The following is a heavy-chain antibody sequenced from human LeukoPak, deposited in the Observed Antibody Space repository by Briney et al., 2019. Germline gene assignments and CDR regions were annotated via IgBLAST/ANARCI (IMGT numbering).Heavy chain of an antibody. J-gene: IGHJ6*02. CDR1: GFTFSSYW. Sequence: GGSLRLSCAASGFTFSSYWMSWVRQAPGKGLEWVANIKQDGSEKYYVDSVKGRFTISRDNAKDSLYLQMNSLRAEDTAVYYCARGRQQWLAFYYYYGTDVWGQGTTVTVSS. V-gene: IGHV3-7*01. CDR3: ARGRQQWLAFYYYYGTDV. CDR2: IKQDGSEK. D-gene: IGHD6-19*01.